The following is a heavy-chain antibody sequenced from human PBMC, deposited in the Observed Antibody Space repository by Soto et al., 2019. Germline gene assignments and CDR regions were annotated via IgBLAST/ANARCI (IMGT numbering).Heavy chain of an antibody. D-gene: IGHD3-10*01. CDR1: GFTFSSYW. CDR3: ARGMGSGLADY. V-gene: IGHV3-74*01. CDR2: VNGDETGS. J-gene: IGHJ4*02. Sequence: EVQLVESGGGLVEPGGSLRLSCAASGFTFSSYWMHWVRQLPGKGLLWVARVNGDETGSSYVASVMGRFTISRDNAKYPLFLQMNSLRAEYTGVYYCARGMGSGLADYWGQGTLFTVS.